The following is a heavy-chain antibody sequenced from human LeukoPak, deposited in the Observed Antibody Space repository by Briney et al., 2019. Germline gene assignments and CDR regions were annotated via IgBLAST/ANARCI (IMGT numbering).Heavy chain of an antibody. Sequence: ASVKVSCKASGYTFTSYGISWVRQAPGQGLEWMGWISAYNGNTNYAQKLQGRVTMTTDTSTSTAHMELRSLRSDDTAVYYCARARLAVAAYWTLADYWGQGTLVTVSS. V-gene: IGHV1-18*01. CDR1: GYTFTSYG. J-gene: IGHJ4*02. D-gene: IGHD6-19*01. CDR3: ARARLAVAAYWTLADY. CDR2: ISAYNGNT.